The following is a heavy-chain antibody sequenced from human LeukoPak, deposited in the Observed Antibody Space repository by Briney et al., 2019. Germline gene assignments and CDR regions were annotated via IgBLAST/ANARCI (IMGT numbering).Heavy chain of an antibody. CDR1: GGSFSGYY. D-gene: IGHD3-22*01. CDR3: ARLSGPLYDSSGYYGRRGYFQY. J-gene: IGHJ1*01. CDR2: IDHSGST. Sequence: PSETLSLTCAVYGGSFSGYYWSWIRQPPGKGLEWIGEIDHSGSTNYNPSLKSRVTISVDTSKNQFSLKLSSVTAADTAVYYCARLSGPLYDSSGYYGRRGYFQYWGQGTLVTVSS. V-gene: IGHV4-34*01.